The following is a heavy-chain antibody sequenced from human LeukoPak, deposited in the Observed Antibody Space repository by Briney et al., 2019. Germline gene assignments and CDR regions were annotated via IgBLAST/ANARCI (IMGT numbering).Heavy chain of an antibody. J-gene: IGHJ4*02. CDR3: AREGGYSYGWYFDY. CDR1: GFTFSSYS. Sequence: GGSLRLSCAASGFTFSSYSMNWVRQAPGKGLEWVSSISSSSSYIYYADSVKGRFIISRDNAKNSLYLQMNSLRAEDTAVYYCAREGGYSYGWYFDYWGQGTLVTVSS. V-gene: IGHV3-21*01. CDR2: ISSSSSYI. D-gene: IGHD5-18*01.